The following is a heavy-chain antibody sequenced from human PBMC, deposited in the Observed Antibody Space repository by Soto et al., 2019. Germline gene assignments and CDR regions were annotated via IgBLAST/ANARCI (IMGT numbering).Heavy chain of an antibody. CDR1: GYTFTSSG. Sequence: EASVKVSCKASGYTFTSSGISWVRPAPGQGLEWMGWISAYSGVTNYAQKFRGRITLTTDTSTSTAYMELRKLRSDDTAVYYCARVSLWWAVDNYDFLKNYFDFWGQGTLVTVSS. J-gene: IGHJ4*02. CDR3: ARVSLWWAVDNYDFLKNYFDF. V-gene: IGHV1-18*01. CDR2: ISAYSGVT. D-gene: IGHD2-8*02.